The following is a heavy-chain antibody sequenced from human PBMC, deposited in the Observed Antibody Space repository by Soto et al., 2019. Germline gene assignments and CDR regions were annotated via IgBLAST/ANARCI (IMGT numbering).Heavy chain of an antibody. CDR1: GGTFSSYA. Sequence: ASVKVSCKASGGTFSSYAISWVRQAPGQGLEWMGGIIPIFGTANYAQKFQGRVTITADESTSTAYMELSSLRSEDTAVYYCARDLGEGSSSYYYYGMDVWGQGTTVTVSS. CDR2: IIPIFGTA. CDR3: ARDLGEGSSSYYYYGMDV. D-gene: IGHD3-10*01. J-gene: IGHJ6*02. V-gene: IGHV1-69*13.